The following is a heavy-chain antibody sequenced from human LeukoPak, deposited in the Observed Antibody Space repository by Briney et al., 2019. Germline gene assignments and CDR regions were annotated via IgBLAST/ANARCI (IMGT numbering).Heavy chain of an antibody. CDR2: ISGSGSGGST. CDR1: GFTFSSYE. D-gene: IGHD2-15*01. V-gene: IGHV3-23*01. J-gene: IGHJ6*03. CDR3: AKDRGGSDYYYMDV. Sequence: GGSLRLSCAASGFTFSSYEMNWVRQAPGKGLEWVSSISGSGSGGSTYYADSMKGRFTISRDNSKNTLYLQMNSLRAEDTAVYYCAKDRGGSDYYYMDVWGKGTTVTISS.